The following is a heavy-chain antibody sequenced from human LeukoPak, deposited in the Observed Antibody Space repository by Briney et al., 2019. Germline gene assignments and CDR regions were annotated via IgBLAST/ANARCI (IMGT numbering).Heavy chain of an antibody. CDR3: AISSGGAFDI. J-gene: IGHJ3*02. Sequence: SETLSLTCAVYGGPFSDYYWGWIRQPPGKGLEWIGSIYYSGSTYYNPSLKSRVTISVDTSKNQFSLKLSSVTAADTAVYYCAISSGGAFDIWGQGTMVTVSS. CDR1: GGPFSDYY. V-gene: IGHV4-39*01. CDR2: IYYSGST. D-gene: IGHD3-22*01.